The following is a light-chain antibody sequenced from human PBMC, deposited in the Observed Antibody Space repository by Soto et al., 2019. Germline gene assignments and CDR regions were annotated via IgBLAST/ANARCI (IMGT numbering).Light chain of an antibody. CDR3: QHVNSYPLV. J-gene: IGKJ5*01. V-gene: IGKV1-9*01. Sequence: DIQLTQSRSFLSASVGDRVTITCRASQGISNFLAWYQQKPGKAPKLLIYDASTLESGVPSRFSGSGSGTEFTLTISSLQPEDFGTFSGQHVNSYPLVFGQGPR. CDR2: DAS. CDR1: QGISNF.